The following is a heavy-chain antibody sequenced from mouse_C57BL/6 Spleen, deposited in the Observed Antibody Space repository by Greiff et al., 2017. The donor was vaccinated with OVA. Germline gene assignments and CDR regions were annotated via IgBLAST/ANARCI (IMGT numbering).Heavy chain of an antibody. V-gene: IGHV1-64*01. Sequence: VQLQQSGAELVKPGASVKLSCKASGYTFTSYWMHWVKQRPGQGLEWIGMIHPNSGSTNYNEKFKSKATLTVDKSSSTAYMQLSSLTSEDSAVYYCARRDYYDYDGAYYYAMDYWGQETSVTVSS. CDR1: GYTFTSYW. CDR3: ARRDYYDYDGAYYYAMDY. D-gene: IGHD2-4*01. J-gene: IGHJ4*01. CDR2: IHPNSGST.